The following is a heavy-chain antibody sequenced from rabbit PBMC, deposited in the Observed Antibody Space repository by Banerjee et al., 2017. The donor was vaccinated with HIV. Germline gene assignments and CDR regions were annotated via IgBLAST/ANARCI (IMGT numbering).Heavy chain of an antibody. CDR3: ARGTYVGNVGGGYATYFNL. J-gene: IGHJ4*01. V-gene: IGHV1S40*01. D-gene: IGHD6-1*01. Sequence: QSLEESGGDLVKPGASLTLTCTASGIDFSSYYYMCWVRQAPGKGLEWTACIYAGSSGGSYYANWAKGRFTISKTSSTTVTLQMTSLTVADTATYFCARGTYVGNVGGGYATYFNLWGPGTLVTVS. CDR2: IYAGSSGGS. CDR1: GIDFSSYYY.